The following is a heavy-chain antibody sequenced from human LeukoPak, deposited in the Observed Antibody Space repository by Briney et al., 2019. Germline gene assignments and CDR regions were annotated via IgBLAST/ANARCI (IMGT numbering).Heavy chain of an antibody. CDR1: GGSISSGGYS. Sequence: SETLSLTCAVSGGSISSGGYSWSWIRQPPGKGLEWIGSIYYSGSTYYNPSLKSRVTISVDTSKNQFSLKLSSVTAADTAVYYCARPYYYGSGSYGPFDPWGQGTLVTVSS. CDR3: ARPYYYGSGSYGPFDP. CDR2: IYYSGST. J-gene: IGHJ5*02. D-gene: IGHD3-10*01. V-gene: IGHV4-30-2*03.